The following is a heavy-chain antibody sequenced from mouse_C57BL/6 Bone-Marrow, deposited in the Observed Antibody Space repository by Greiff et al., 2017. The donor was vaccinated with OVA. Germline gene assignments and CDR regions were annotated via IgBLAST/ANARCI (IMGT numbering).Heavy chain of an antibody. D-gene: IGHD4-1*01. CDR1: GYTFTDYY. V-gene: IGHV1-76*01. CDR2: IYPGSGNT. J-gene: IGHJ2*01. Sequence: VQLQESGAELVRPGASVKLSCKASGYTFTDYYINWVKQRPGQGLEWIARIYPGSGNTYYNEKFKGKATLTAEKSSSTAYMQLSSLTSEDSAVYFCARRGNWVFDYWGQGTTLTVSS. CDR3: ARRGNWVFDY.